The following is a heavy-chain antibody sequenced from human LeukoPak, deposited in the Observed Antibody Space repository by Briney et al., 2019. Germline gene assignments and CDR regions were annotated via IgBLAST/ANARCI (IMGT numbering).Heavy chain of an antibody. CDR1: GFTFSTYW. CDR2: IKQDGSEK. CDR3: ARDRVYGNYFEHDAFDI. D-gene: IGHD4-11*01. Sequence: GGSLRLSCAASGFTFSTYWMSWVRQAPGKGLEWVANIKQDGSEKYYVDSVKGRFTISRDNAKNSLYLQMNSLRAEDTAVCYCARDRVYGNYFEHDAFDIWGQGTMVTVSS. V-gene: IGHV3-7*01. J-gene: IGHJ3*02.